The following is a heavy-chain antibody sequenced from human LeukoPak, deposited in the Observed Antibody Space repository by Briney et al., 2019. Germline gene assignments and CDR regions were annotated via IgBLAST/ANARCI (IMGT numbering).Heavy chain of an antibody. CDR3: ARQVPPYSGGYWGAFDY. CDR2: IYPGDSDT. CDR1: GYSFTSYW. Sequence: GESLKIFCKGSGYSFTSYWIGWVRQMPGKGLEWMGIIYPGDSDTRYSPSFQGQVTISADKSISTAYLQWSSLKASGTAMYYCARQVPPYSGGYWGAFDYWGQGTLVTVSS. J-gene: IGHJ4*02. V-gene: IGHV5-51*01. D-gene: IGHD1-26*01.